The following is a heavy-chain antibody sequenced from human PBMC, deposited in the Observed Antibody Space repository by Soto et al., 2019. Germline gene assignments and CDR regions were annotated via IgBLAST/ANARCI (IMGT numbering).Heavy chain of an antibody. V-gene: IGHV1-69*12. J-gene: IGHJ4*02. Sequence: QVQLVQSGAEVKKPGSSVKVSCKASGGTFSSYAISWVRQAPGQGLEWMGGIIPIFGTANYAQKFQGRVTVTGGEIKGTGYMEASRLRSEDTGLLYCARDLDGGNSRWGQGTLVTVSS. CDR2: IIPIFGTA. CDR3: ARDLDGGNSR. D-gene: IGHD2-21*02. CDR1: GGTFSSYA.